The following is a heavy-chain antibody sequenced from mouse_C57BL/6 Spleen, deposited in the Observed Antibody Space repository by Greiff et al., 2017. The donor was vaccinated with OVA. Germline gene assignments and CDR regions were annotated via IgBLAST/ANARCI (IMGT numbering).Heavy chain of an antibody. V-gene: IGHV1-69*01. D-gene: IGHD2-12*01. Sequence: QVQLQQPGAELVMPGASVKLSCKASGYTFTSYWMHWVKQRPGQGLEWIGEIDPSDSYTNYHQKFKGKSTLTVDKSSSTAYMQLSSLTSEDSAVCYCARRTYEDAMDYWGQGTSVTVAS. CDR1: GYTFTSYW. J-gene: IGHJ4*01. CDR3: ARRTYEDAMDY. CDR2: IDPSDSYT.